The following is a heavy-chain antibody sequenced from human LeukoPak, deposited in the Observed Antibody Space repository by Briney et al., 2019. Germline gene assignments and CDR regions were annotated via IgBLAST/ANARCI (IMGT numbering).Heavy chain of an antibody. CDR1: GASITSRSYY. D-gene: IGHD2/OR15-2a*01. CDR3: AGHHPRNTVDF. V-gene: IGHV4-39*01. Sequence: SETLSLTCAVSGASITSRSYYWGWIRQPPGKGLEWIGSIHYSGNTYYNPSLKSRGTISIDTSKNQFSLKLSSVTAADTAVYYCAGHHPRNTVDFWGQGTLVTVSS. CDR2: IHYSGNT. J-gene: IGHJ4*02.